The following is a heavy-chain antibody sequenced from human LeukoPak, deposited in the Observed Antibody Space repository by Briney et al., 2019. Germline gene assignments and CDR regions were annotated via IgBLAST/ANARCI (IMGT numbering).Heavy chain of an antibody. CDR2: INDDGGGT. Sequence: WGSLRLSCAASGFTFSSHAMTWVRPAPGKGLDWVSAINDDGGGTYYADYVKGRFTVSRDNSKNTLFLQMNSLRAEDTAMYYCAKGSSGTASNPVDYWGQGTLVTVSS. J-gene: IGHJ4*02. CDR1: GFTFSSHA. D-gene: IGHD1-7*01. V-gene: IGHV3-23*01. CDR3: AKGSSGTASNPVDY.